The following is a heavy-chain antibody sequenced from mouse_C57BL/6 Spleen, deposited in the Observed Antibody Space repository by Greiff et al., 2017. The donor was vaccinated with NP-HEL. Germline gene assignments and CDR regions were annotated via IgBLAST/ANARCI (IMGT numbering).Heavy chain of an antibody. J-gene: IGHJ2*01. Sequence: VQLQQSGPELVKPGASVKISCKASGYPFSSSWLNWVKQRPGKGLEWIGRIYPGDGDTNYNGKFKGKATLTADKSSSTAYMQLSSLTSEDSAVYFCARSSNLRDYWGQGTTLTVSS. D-gene: IGHD2-5*01. CDR2: IYPGDGDT. V-gene: IGHV1-82*01. CDR1: GYPFSSSW. CDR3: ARSSNLRDY.